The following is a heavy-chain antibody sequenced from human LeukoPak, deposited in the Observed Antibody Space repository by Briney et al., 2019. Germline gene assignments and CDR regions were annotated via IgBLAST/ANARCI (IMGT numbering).Heavy chain of an antibody. V-gene: IGHV3-74*01. J-gene: IGHJ4*02. CDR3: ARALLWFGGYYFDY. D-gene: IGHD3-10*01. Sequence: PGGSLTLSCAASGFPFSSYWMHWVRHAPGKGLVWVSRINSDGSSTSYADSVKGRYTISRDNAKNTLYLQINSLRAEDTAVYYCARALLWFGGYYFDYWGQGTLVAVSS. CDR1: GFPFSSYW. CDR2: INSDGSST.